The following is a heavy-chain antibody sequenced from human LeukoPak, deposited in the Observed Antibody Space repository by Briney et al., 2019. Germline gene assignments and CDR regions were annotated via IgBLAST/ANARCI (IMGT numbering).Heavy chain of an antibody. CDR2: IYWDDDK. CDR1: WFSLSTSGGG. J-gene: IGHJ4*02. D-gene: IGHD6-19*01. Sequence: SGPTLGETPKTPPPTFTFSWFSLSTSGGGVGWIPHPPGKALGWLALIYWDDDKRYSPSLKSRLTITKDTSKNQVVLTMTNMDPVDTATYYCTHGTYGSGWFDYWGQGALVTVSS. CDR3: THGTYGSGWFDY. V-gene: IGHV2-5*02.